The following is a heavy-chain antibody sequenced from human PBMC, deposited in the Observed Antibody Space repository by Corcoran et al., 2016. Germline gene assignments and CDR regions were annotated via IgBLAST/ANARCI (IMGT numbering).Heavy chain of an antibody. J-gene: IGHJ6*02. CDR3: ARDQGYYYGMDV. CDR1: GFTFSSYS. V-gene: IGHV3-21*01. Sequence: EVQLVESGGGLVKPGGSLRLSCAASGFTFSSYSMNWVRQAPGKGLEWVSSISSSSSYIYYADSVKGRFTISRDNAKNSLYLQMNSLRAEDTAVYSCARDQGYYYGMDVWGQGTTVTVSS. CDR2: ISSSSSYI.